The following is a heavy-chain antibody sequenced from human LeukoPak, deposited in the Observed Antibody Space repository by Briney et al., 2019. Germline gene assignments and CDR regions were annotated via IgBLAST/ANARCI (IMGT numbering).Heavy chain of an antibody. CDR2: INPKSGGT. Sequence: GASVKVSCKASGYTFTGHYIHWVRQAPGQGLEWMGWINPKSGGTHFAQRFQGRVTVTRDTSSNTAYMELTRLTSDDTAVYYCVRFMENSADYYNRYGLDVWGQGTTVTVSS. D-gene: IGHD3-3*01. CDR1: GYTFTGHY. J-gene: IGHJ6*02. V-gene: IGHV1-2*02. CDR3: VRFMENSADYYNRYGLDV.